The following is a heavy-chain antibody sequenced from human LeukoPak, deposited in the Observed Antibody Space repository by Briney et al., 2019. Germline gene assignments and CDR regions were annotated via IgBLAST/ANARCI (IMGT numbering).Heavy chain of an antibody. CDR3: ARGKPFTV. J-gene: IGHJ4*02. D-gene: IGHD4-17*01. V-gene: IGHV4-34*01. CDR1: GGSFSGYY. CDR2: INHSGST. Sequence: PSETLSLTCAVYGGSFSGYYWSWIRQPPGKELEWIGEINHSGSTNYNPSLKSRVTISVDTSKNQFSLKLSSVTAADTAVYYCARGKPFTVWGQGTLVTVSS.